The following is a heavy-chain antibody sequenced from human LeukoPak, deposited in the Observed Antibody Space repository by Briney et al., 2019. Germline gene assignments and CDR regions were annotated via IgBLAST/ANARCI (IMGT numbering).Heavy chain of an antibody. CDR3: ARHQYRVATFGY. J-gene: IGHJ4*02. D-gene: IGHD5-12*01. Sequence: GESLKISRKGSGYSFTSYWNSWVRQMPGKGLEWMGRIDPSDSYTNYSLSFQGHVTISADKSISTAYLQWNSLKASDTAMYYCARHQYRVATFGYWGQGTLVTVSS. CDR1: GYSFTSYW. CDR2: IDPSDSYT. V-gene: IGHV5-10-1*01.